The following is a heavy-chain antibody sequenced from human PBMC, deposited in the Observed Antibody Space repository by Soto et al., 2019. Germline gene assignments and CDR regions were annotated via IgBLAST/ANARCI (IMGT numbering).Heavy chain of an antibody. Sequence: ASVKVSCKASGYTFTSYAMHWVRRAPGQRLEWMGWINAGSGNTKYSQKFQGRVTITRDTSASTAYMELSSLRSEDTAVYYCARDELVPAAIVYGMDVWGQGTTVTVSS. D-gene: IGHD2-2*02. CDR1: GYTFTSYA. J-gene: IGHJ6*02. V-gene: IGHV1-3*01. CDR3: ARDELVPAAIVYGMDV. CDR2: INAGSGNT.